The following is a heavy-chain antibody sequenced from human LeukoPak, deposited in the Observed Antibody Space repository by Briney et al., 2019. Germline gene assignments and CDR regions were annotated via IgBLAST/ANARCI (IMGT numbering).Heavy chain of an antibody. CDR2: IYTSGST. Sequence: SETLSLTCTVSGGSISSYYWRWIRQPAGKGLEWIGRIYTSGSTNYNPSLKSRVTMSVDTSKNQFSLKLSSVTAADTAVYYCAREGIDYDFWSGYYTFDYWGQGTLVTVSS. V-gene: IGHV4-4*07. D-gene: IGHD3-3*01. CDR1: GGSISSYY. CDR3: AREGIDYDFWSGYYTFDY. J-gene: IGHJ4*02.